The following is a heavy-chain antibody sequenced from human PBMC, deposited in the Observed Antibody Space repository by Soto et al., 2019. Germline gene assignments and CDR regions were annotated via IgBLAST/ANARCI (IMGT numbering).Heavy chain of an antibody. Sequence: GGSLRLSCAASGFIFSSYWMNWVRQAPGKGLEWVASINQDGRERYYVDSVKGRFTISRDNAKNSLYLQVNSLRAEDTAVYYCARDGEAPVLYLDYWGQGTLVTVSS. CDR2: INQDGRER. CDR1: GFIFSSYW. J-gene: IGHJ4*02. V-gene: IGHV3-7*01. CDR3: ARDGEAPVLYLDY. D-gene: IGHD7-27*01.